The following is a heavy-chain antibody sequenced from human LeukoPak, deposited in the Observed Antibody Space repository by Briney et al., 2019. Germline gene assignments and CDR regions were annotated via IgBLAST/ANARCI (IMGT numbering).Heavy chain of an antibody. CDR2: ISAYNGYT. Sequence: GASVKVSRKASGYTFTNYAISWVRQAPGQGLEWIGWISAYNGYTTYAQKFQGRVTLTTDTSTSTAYMDLGSLRSDDTAVYYCAREVVRYSRGWPDYWGPGTLVTVSS. J-gene: IGHJ4*02. CDR1: GYTFTNYA. CDR3: AREVVRYSRGWPDY. V-gene: IGHV1-18*01. D-gene: IGHD6-19*01.